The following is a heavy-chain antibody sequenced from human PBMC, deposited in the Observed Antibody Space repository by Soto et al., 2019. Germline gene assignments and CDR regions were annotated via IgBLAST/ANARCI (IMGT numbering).Heavy chain of an antibody. Sequence: SETLSLTCTVSGGSISSYYWSWIRQPPGKGLEWIGYIYYSGSTNYNPSLKSRVTISVDTSKNQFSLKLSSVTAADTAVYYCASTPNQEATYYDFWSGYYVHEYYFDYWGQGTLVTSPQ. D-gene: IGHD3-3*01. CDR1: GGSISSYY. CDR3: ASTPNQEATYYDFWSGYYVHEYYFDY. V-gene: IGHV4-59*01. CDR2: IYYSGST. J-gene: IGHJ4*02.